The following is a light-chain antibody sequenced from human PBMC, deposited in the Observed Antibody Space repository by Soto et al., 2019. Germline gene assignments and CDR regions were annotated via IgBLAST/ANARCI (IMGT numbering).Light chain of an antibody. CDR1: QSISSW. CDR2: KAS. J-gene: IGKJ1*01. V-gene: IGKV1-5*03. Sequence: DIQMTQSPSTLSASVGDRVTITCRASQSISSWLAWYQQKPGKAPKLLIYKASSLESGLPSRFSGRGSGTEFTLTISSLQPDDFATYYCQQYNSYSRTFGQGTKVEIK. CDR3: QQYNSYSRT.